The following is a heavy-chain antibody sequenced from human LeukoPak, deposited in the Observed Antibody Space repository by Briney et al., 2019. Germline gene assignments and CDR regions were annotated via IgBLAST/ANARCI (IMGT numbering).Heavy chain of an antibody. CDR3: ARAFVYQWQLDY. CDR1: GGTFSSYA. Sequence: SVKVSCKASGGTFSSYAISWVRQAPGQGLEWMGGIIPIFGTANYAQKFQGRVTITADESTSTAYTELSSLRSEDTAVYYCARAFVYQWQLDYWGQGTLVTVSS. V-gene: IGHV1-69*13. J-gene: IGHJ4*02. D-gene: IGHD6-19*01. CDR2: IIPIFGTA.